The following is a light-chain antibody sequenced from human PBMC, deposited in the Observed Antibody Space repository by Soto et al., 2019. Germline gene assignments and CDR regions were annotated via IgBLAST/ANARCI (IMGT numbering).Light chain of an antibody. V-gene: IGKV3D-15*01. CDR1: QIDINT. CDR3: QQYNDWPQT. J-gene: IGKJ1*01. Sequence: IVMTQSPATLSVSPGESATRSCSSRQIDINTLAWYQQIPGQAPTLLVYGASTRATGIPARFSATGSGTEFTLTISSLQSEDFAVYYCQQYNDWPQTFGQGTKVDIK. CDR2: GAS.